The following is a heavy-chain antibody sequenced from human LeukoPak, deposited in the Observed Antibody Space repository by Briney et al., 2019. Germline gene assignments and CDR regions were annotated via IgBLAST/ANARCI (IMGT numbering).Heavy chain of an antibody. CDR3: ATVQAEVGPGN. D-gene: IGHD1-26*01. CDR2: INHSGST. J-gene: IGHJ4*02. CDR1: GGSFSGYY. V-gene: IGHV4-34*01. Sequence: SETLSLTCTVYGGSFSGYYWSWIRQPPGKGLEWIGEINHSGSTNYNPSLKSRVTISVDTSKNQFSLKLSSVTAADTAMHYCATVQAEVGPGNWGQGTLVTVSS.